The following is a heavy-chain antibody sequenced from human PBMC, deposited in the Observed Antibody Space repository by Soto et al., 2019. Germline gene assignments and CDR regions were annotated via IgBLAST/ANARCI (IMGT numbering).Heavy chain of an antibody. V-gene: IGHV3-33*01. CDR1: GFTFSSYG. D-gene: IGHD6-13*01. CDR2: IWYDGSNK. CDR3: ARGAEIAAAAGNPGGDY. Sequence: QVQLVESGGGVVQPGRSLRLSCAASGFTFSSYGMHWVRQAPAKGLEWVAVIWYDGSNKYYADSVKGRFTISRDNSKSTLSLRMNSLRAEDTAVYYCARGAEIAAAAGNPGGDYWGQGTLVTVSS. J-gene: IGHJ4*02.